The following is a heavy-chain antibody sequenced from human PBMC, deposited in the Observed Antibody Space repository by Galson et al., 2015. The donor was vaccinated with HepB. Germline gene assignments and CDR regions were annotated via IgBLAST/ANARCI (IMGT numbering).Heavy chain of an antibody. D-gene: IGHD6-13*01. V-gene: IGHV3-33*08. CDR1: GFTFSRYG. J-gene: IGHJ4*02. CDR3: ARDSLQQLVPGSFDY. Sequence: SLRLSCAASGFTFSRYGLHWVRQAPGKGLEWVAVIWYDGSNKYYADSVKGRFTISRDNSKNTLYLQMDSLRAEDTAVYYCARDSLQQLVPGSFDYWGQGTLVTVSS. CDR2: IWYDGSNK.